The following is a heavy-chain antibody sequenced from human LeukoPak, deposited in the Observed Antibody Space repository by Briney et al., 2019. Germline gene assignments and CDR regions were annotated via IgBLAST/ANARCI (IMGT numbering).Heavy chain of an antibody. Sequence: GGSLRFSSAASGFTFSSYDMHWVRQAIGRGLEWVSSLGTAADTYYPDSVKGRFTISRENGKNSLYLQMNSLRAGDTAVYYCARGPIVGITGTKGYFDYWGQGILVTVPS. CDR3: ARGPIVGITGTKGYFDY. D-gene: IGHD1-7*01. CDR2: LGTAADT. V-gene: IGHV3-13*01. J-gene: IGHJ4*02. CDR1: GFTFSSYD.